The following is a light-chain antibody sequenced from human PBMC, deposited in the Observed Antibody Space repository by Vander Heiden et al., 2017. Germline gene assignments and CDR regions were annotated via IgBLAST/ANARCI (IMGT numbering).Light chain of an antibody. CDR1: QGIRND. Sequence: DIQMTQSPSSLSASVGDRVTITCRASQGIRNDVGWVQQQPGKAPKRWIYAASSLHSGVQSRFSGSGSGTECIPTISSLQHEDVATYYRLKHNSHMWTLGQGTKVEIK. V-gene: IGKV1-17*01. CDR2: AAS. J-gene: IGKJ1*01. CDR3: LKHNSHMWT.